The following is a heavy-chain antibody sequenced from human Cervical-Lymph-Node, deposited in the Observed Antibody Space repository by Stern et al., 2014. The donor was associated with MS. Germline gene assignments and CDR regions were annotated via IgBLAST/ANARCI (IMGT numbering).Heavy chain of an antibody. CDR2: IKEDGSEK. Sequence: EVQLVQSGGILVQPGGSLRLSCAASGFTFSSYWMSWVRQAPGKGLEWVANIKEDGSEKDYVDSVKGRFTIARDNAKNSLYLQMNSLRAEDTAVYYCARDYRVMATIGTGDYYYHYGMDVWGQGTTVTVSS. J-gene: IGHJ6*02. CDR3: ARDYRVMATIGTGDYYYHYGMDV. V-gene: IGHV3-7*01. D-gene: IGHD5-12*01. CDR1: GFTFSSYW.